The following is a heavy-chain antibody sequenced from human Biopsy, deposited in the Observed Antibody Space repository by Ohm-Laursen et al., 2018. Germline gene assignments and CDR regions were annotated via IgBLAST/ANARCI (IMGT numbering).Heavy chain of an antibody. CDR1: GDSISSYY. J-gene: IGHJ6*02. CDR3: ARATNSTGWPYYYFYGMDV. D-gene: IGHD2/OR15-2a*01. V-gene: IGHV4-59*01. Sequence: GTLSLTCTVSGDSISSYYWSWIRQPPGKGLEWIASIYHIGSTNYNPSLKSRVTISVDTSKNQFSLRLNSVTAADTAVYYCARATNSTGWPYYYFYGMDVWGQGTTVTVSS. CDR2: IYHIGST.